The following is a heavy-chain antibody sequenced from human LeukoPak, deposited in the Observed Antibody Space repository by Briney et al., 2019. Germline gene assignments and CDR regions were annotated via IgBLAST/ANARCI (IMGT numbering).Heavy chain of an antibody. CDR2: ISAYNGNT. V-gene: IGHV1-18*01. D-gene: IGHD5-18*01. CDR1: GYTFTSYG. Sequence: ASVKVSCKASGYTFTSYGISWVRQAPGQGLEWMGWISAYNGNTNYAQKLQGRVTMTTDTSTSTAYMELSRLRSDDTAVYYCARGRRGYSYGNDAFDIWGQGTMVTVSS. CDR3: ARGRRGYSYGNDAFDI. J-gene: IGHJ3*02.